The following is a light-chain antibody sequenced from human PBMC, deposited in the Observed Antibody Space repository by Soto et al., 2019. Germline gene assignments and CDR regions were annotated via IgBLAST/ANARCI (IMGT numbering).Light chain of an antibody. V-gene: IGKV1-39*01. CDR2: AAS. Sequence: DVQMTQSPSSLSASVGDRVTITCRTSQNIATYLNWYQHKPGRAPNLLIYAASSLQSGVPSRFSGSGSGTDFTLTISSLQPEDFATYYCQQSYSMPYTFGQGTRLEIK. CDR1: QNIATY. J-gene: IGKJ2*01. CDR3: QQSYSMPYT.